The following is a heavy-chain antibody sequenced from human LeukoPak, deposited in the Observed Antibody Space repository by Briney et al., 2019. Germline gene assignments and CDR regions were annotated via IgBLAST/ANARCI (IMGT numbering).Heavy chain of an antibody. CDR3: ARPSTKDYDSSGYYGAFDI. CDR1: GFTFSSYA. D-gene: IGHD3-22*01. CDR2: ISYDGSNK. J-gene: IGHJ3*02. V-gene: IGHV3-30*01. Sequence: GGSLRLSCAASGFTFSSYAMHWVRQAPGKGLEWVAAISYDGSNKYYADSVKGRFTISRDNSKNTLYLQVNSLRAEDTAVYYCARPSTKDYDSSGYYGAFDIWGQGTMVTVSS.